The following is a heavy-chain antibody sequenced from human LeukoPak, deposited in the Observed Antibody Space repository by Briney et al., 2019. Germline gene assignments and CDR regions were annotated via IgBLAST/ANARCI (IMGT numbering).Heavy chain of an antibody. D-gene: IGHD3-22*01. CDR1: GFTFSSYA. CDR2: ISYDGSNK. CDR3: ARFTHSSGYRRYFDY. V-gene: IGHV3-30-3*01. J-gene: IGHJ4*02. Sequence: GGSLRLSCAASGFTFSSYAMHWVRQAPGKGLEWVAVISYDGSNKYYADSVKGRFTISRDNAKNSLYLQMNSLRAEDTAVYYCARFTHSSGYRRYFDYWGQGTLVTVSS.